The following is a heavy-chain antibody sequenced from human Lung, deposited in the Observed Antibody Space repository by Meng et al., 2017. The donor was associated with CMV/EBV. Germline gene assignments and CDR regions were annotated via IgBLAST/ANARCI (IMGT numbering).Heavy chain of an antibody. CDR3: AKEMGYCSSTSCSDYYYYGMDV. Sequence: LKISXVVSGFTFSSYGMHWVRQAPGKGLEWVAVIWYDGSNKYYADSVKGRFTISRDNSKNTLYLQMNSLRAEDTAVYYCAKEMGYCSSTSCSDYYYYGMDVWGQGTTVTVSS. V-gene: IGHV3-33*06. D-gene: IGHD2-2*01. CDR1: GFTFSSYG. CDR2: IWYDGSNK. J-gene: IGHJ6*02.